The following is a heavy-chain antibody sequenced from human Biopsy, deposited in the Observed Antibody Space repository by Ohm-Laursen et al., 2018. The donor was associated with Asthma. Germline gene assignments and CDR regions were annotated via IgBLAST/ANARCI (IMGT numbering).Heavy chain of an antibody. V-gene: IGHV4-30-4*08. D-gene: IGHD6-19*01. CDR3: ARASVAASSNWFDP. J-gene: IGHJ5*02. Sequence: SQTLSLTCDVYPGSFSGFYWTWIRQSPGKGLEWFGFIHYSGSTSYNPSLKGGVTISVDTSKNQFSLKLSSVTAADTTVYYCARASVAASSNWFDPWGQGTLATVSS. CDR2: IHYSGST. CDR1: PGSFSGFY.